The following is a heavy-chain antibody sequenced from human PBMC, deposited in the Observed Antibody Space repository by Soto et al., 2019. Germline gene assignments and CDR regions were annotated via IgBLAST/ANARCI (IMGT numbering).Heavy chain of an antibody. V-gene: IGHV1-69*14. CDR1: GGSFRREA. Sequence: QVQLVQSGAEVKKPGSSVKVSCKASGGSFRREAINWLRQAPGQGPEWMGNILPFFGTADYAQKFQGRVAVTADMYTTTVNMELNSLRVEDTAVYYCARGHEVGGNSDAFDVWGQGTTVIVSS. CDR3: ARGHEVGGNSDAFDV. CDR2: ILPFFGTA. D-gene: IGHD2-15*01. J-gene: IGHJ3*01.